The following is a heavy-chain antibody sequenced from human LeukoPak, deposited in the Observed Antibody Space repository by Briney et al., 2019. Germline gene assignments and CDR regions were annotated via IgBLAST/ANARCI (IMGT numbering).Heavy chain of an antibody. J-gene: IGHJ5*02. CDR1: GVSISSSSYY. D-gene: IGHD3-22*01. Sequence: SETLSLTCTVSGVSISSSSYYWGWIRQPPGKGLEWIGSIYYSGSTYYNPSLKSRVTISVDTSKNQFSLKLSSVTAADTAVYYCARDIDSSSDPWGQGTLVTVSS. V-gene: IGHV4-39*02. CDR3: ARDIDSSSDP. CDR2: IYYSGST.